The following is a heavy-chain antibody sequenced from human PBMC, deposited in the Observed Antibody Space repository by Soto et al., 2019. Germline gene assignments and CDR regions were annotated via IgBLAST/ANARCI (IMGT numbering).Heavy chain of an antibody. D-gene: IGHD3-3*01. CDR2: ISGSGGST. V-gene: IGHV3-23*01. CDR3: AKNVWGITIFGGMDV. Sequence: GRSLRLSCAASGFTLSSYAMSWVRQAPGKGLEWVSAISGSGGSTYYADSVKGRFTISRDNSKNTLYLQMNSRRAEDTAVYYCAKNVWGITIFGGMDVWGQGNTVTVS. CDR1: GFTLSSYA. J-gene: IGHJ6*02.